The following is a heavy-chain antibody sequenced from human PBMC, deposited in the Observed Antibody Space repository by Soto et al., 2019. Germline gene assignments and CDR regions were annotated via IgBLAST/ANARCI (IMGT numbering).Heavy chain of an antibody. Sequence: EVQLVESGGGLVQPGGSLRLSCAVSGFTFNRHWMSWVRQTPGKGLEWVASIKEDGSEKSYVDSVKGRFTISRDNAKNSLFLQMNSLRVEDTAVYYCVRTGWNPPDYCGQGTLGTVSS. D-gene: IGHD1-1*01. J-gene: IGHJ4*02. CDR2: IKEDGSEK. CDR3: VRTGWNPPDY. V-gene: IGHV3-7*01. CDR1: GFTFNRHW.